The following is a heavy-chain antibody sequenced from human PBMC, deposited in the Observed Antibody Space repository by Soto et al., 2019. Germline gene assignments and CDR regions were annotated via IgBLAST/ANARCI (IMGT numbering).Heavy chain of an antibody. Sequence: GGSLRLSCAASGFTVSSNYMSWVRQAPGKGLEWVSVISSNGGSTYYADSVKGRFTISRDNSKNTLYLQMSSLRAEDTAVYYCVKVISVYYDFWSGYYLPWFDPWGQGTLVTVSS. J-gene: IGHJ5*02. CDR2: ISSNGGST. D-gene: IGHD3-3*01. V-gene: IGHV3-64D*08. CDR3: VKVISVYYDFWSGYYLPWFDP. CDR1: GFTVSSNY.